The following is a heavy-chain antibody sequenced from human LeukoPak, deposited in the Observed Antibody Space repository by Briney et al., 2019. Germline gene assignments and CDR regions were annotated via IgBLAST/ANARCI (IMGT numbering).Heavy chain of an antibody. Sequence: SETLSFTCTVSGGSISSSSYYWGWIRQPPGKGLEWIGSIYYSGSTYYNPSLKSRVTISVDTSKNQFSLKLSSVTAADTAVYYCARDPIAARPQDNWFDPWGQGTLVTVSS. CDR1: GGSISSSSYY. J-gene: IGHJ5*02. CDR2: IYYSGST. D-gene: IGHD6-6*01. V-gene: IGHV4-39*07. CDR3: ARDPIAARPQDNWFDP.